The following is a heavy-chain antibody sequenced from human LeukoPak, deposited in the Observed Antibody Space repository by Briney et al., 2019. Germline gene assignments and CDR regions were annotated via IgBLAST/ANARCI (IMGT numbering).Heavy chain of an antibody. Sequence: PGGSLRLSCAASGFTFSTYSMHWVRRAPGKGLERVAVISYDESNEYYGDSVKGRFTISRDNSKNTLYLQMGSLRAEDMAVYYCARYGSGSYYHYWGQGALVTVSS. V-gene: IGHV3-30-3*01. J-gene: IGHJ4*02. CDR1: GFTFSTYS. CDR3: ARYGSGSYYHY. CDR2: ISYDESNE. D-gene: IGHD3-10*01.